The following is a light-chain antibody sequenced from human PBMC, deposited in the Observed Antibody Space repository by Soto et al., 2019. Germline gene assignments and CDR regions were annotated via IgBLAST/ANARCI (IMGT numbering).Light chain of an antibody. CDR1: QSISNY. CDR3: QHSYITPPT. CDR2: AAS. V-gene: IGKV1-39*01. Sequence: DIQMTQSPSSLSASVGDRVTITCRASQSISNYLNWYQQKPGKAPKLLIYAASSLQSGVPSRFSGAGSCTDFTLTITSLQPEDFATYSCQHSYITPPTFGPGTKVDIK. J-gene: IGKJ3*01.